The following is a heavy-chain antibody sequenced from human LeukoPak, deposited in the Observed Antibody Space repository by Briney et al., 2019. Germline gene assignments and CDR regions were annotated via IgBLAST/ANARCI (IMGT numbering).Heavy chain of an antibody. V-gene: IGHV3-48*03. Sequence: GGSLRLSCAASGFTFSSYEMRCGRHAPGKGLEWVSYISSNGSTIYYADSVKGRFTISRDNAKNSLYLQMNSLRAEDTAVYYCARSCTNGVCCTRGSWDYYYGMDVWGQGTTVTVSS. J-gene: IGHJ6*01. D-gene: IGHD2-8*01. CDR2: ISSNGSTI. CDR3: ARSCTNGVCCTRGSWDYYYGMDV. CDR1: GFTFSSYE.